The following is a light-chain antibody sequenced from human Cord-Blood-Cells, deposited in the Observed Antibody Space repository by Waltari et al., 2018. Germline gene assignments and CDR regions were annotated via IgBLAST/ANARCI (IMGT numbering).Light chain of an antibody. CDR1: KSLVYSDGNTY. CDR3: MQGTHSPWT. Sequence: DVVMTQSPLSLPVTLGQPASISCRSSKSLVYSDGNTYLNWFQQTPVQSPRRRVYKVSNRDSGVPDRISGSGSGTDFTLIISRVAAEDVGVYDVMQGTHSPWTFFQGTKVEIK. J-gene: IGKJ1*01. CDR2: KVS. V-gene: IGKV2-30*01.